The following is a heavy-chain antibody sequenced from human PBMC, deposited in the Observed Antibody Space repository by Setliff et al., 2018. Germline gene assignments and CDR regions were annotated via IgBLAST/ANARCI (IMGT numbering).Heavy chain of an antibody. CDR1: GYTFTRYY. D-gene: IGHD2-8*02. Sequence: ASVKVSCKTSGYTFTRYYIHWVRQAPGQGLEWMGKVNPGGGTTSFAPKFQGRATVTWDTSTSTVYMELSSLRSDDTAIYYCARETSSGPRIDPWGQGTQVTVSS. CDR3: ARETSSGPRIDP. J-gene: IGHJ5*02. V-gene: IGHV1-46*01. CDR2: VNPGGGTT.